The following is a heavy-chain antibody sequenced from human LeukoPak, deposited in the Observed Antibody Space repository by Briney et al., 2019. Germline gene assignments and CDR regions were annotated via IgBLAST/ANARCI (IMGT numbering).Heavy chain of an antibody. J-gene: IGHJ4*02. V-gene: IGHV3-74*01. CDR3: ARVFYYGSGIHY. CDR1: GFTFSSYW. Sequence: GGSLRLSCAASGFTFSSYWMHWVRQAPGKGLVWVSRINSDGSSTSYAGSVKGRFTISRDNAKNTLYLQMNSLRAEDTAVYYCARVFYYGSGIHYWGQGTLATVSS. CDR2: INSDGSST. D-gene: IGHD3-10*01.